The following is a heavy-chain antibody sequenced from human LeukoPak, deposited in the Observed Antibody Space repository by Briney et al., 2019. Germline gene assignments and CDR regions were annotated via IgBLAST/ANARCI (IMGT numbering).Heavy chain of an antibody. V-gene: IGHV3-30*03. D-gene: IGHD3-10*01. Sequence: PGGSLRLSCAASGFTFSTYAMHWVRQAPGKGLEWVAVISNDATKKYYADSVKGRSTISRDNAKNSLYLQMNSLRAEDTAVYYCARDHSILGGSGSYYNVWGQGTLVTVSS. CDR1: GFTFSTYA. CDR3: ARDHSILGGSGSYYNV. J-gene: IGHJ4*02. CDR2: ISNDATKK.